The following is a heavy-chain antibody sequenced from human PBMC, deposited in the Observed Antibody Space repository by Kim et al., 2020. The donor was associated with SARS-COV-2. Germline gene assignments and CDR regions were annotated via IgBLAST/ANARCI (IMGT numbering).Heavy chain of an antibody. J-gene: IGHJ4*02. Sequence: ASVKVSCKASGYIFSDYAMNWVRQAPGQGLEWMGWINTNTGNPTYAHGFIGRFVFSLDTSVSTAYLQISSLKAEDTAVYYCARGEAARLNDYWGQGTLVTVSS. CDR2: INTNTGNP. CDR3: ARGEAARLNDY. CDR1: GYIFSDYA. V-gene: IGHV7-4-1*02. D-gene: IGHD2-15*01.